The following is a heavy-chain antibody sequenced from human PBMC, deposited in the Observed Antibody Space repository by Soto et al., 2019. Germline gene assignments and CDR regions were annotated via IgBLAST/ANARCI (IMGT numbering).Heavy chain of an antibody. CDR2: MDPNSGVA. V-gene: IGHV1-8*02. J-gene: IGHJ6*02. Sequence: QVHLVQSGAEVRKPGASVKVSCKAFGYTFTTNDINWVRQAPGQGLEWLGWMDPNSGVAGYAQKFQGRVIMTRDTSTSTAHMELSGLTSEDTAVYYCARGGKERFRGSGMDVWGQGTTVTVSS. CDR1: GYTFTTND. CDR3: ARGGKERFRGSGMDV. D-gene: IGHD1-1*01.